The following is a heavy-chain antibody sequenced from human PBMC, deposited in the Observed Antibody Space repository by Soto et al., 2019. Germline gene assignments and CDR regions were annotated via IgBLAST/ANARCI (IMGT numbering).Heavy chain of an antibody. CDR2: IFSNDEK. V-gene: IGHV2-26*01. Sequence: HVTLKESGPVLVKPTETLTLTCTVSGLSLSNGKVGVRWIRQPPGKALEWLAHIFSNDEKSYRTSLKSRLTISEDTSKSQVVLTMTNVDPVDTATYYCARILFGRSVAGGYFYMDVWGKGTMVPVSS. CDR3: ARILFGRSVAGGYFYMDV. CDR1: GLSLSNGKVG. J-gene: IGHJ6*03. D-gene: IGHD6-19*01.